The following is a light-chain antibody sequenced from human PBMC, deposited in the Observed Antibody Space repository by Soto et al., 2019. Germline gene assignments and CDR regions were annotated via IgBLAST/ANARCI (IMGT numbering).Light chain of an antibody. CDR2: DVK. CDR1: ASDVGAYNY. Sequence: QSALTQPRSVSGSPGQSVTISCTGTASDVGAYNYVSWYQQHPGKAPKVMIYDVKKRPSGVPDRFSGSKFANTASLTISGLQAEDEADYYCSSYTGSNTLVVFGGGTKLTVL. CDR3: SSYTGSNTLVV. V-gene: IGLV2-11*01. J-gene: IGLJ2*01.